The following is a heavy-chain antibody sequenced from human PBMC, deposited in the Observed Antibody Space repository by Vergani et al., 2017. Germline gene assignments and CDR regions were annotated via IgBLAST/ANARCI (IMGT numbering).Heavy chain of an antibody. D-gene: IGHD1-26*01. Sequence: EVQLVESGGGLVKPGGSLRLSCAASGFTFSSYSMNWVRQAPGKGLEWVSSISSSSSYIYYADSVKGRFTISRDNAKNSLYLQMNSLRAEDTAVYYCAKDWWELRGGDAFDIWGQGTMVTVSS. CDR3: AKDWWELRGGDAFDI. J-gene: IGHJ3*02. V-gene: IGHV3-21*01. CDR1: GFTFSSYS. CDR2: ISSSSSYI.